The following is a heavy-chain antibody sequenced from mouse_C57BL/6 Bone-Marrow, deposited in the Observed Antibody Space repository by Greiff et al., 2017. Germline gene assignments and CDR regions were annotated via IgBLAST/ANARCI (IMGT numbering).Heavy chain of an antibody. CDR1: GYTFTSYG. CDR3: ARGHYGSSPFAY. J-gene: IGHJ3*01. D-gene: IGHD1-1*01. Sequence: VQLQQSGAELARPGASVKLSCKASGYTFTSYGISWVKQRTGQGLEWIGEIYPRSGNTYYNEKFKGKATLTADKSSSTAYMVLRSLTSEDSAVYFCARGHYGSSPFAYWGQGTLVTVSA. V-gene: IGHV1-81*01. CDR2: IYPRSGNT.